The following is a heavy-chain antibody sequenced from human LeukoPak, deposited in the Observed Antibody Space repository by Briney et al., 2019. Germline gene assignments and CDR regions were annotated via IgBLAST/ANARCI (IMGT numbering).Heavy chain of an antibody. D-gene: IGHD2-2*01. CDR2: IYYSGST. V-gene: IGHV4-39*07. J-gene: IGHJ3*02. CDR3: ARVPRLQYCSSTGCDGAFDI. Sequence: SETLSLTCTVSGGSISSSSYYWGWIRQPPGKGLEWIGSIYYSGSTYYNPSLKSRVTISVDTSKNQFSLKLSSVTAADTAVYYCARVPRLQYCSSTGCDGAFDIWGQGTMVTVSS. CDR1: GGSISSSSYY.